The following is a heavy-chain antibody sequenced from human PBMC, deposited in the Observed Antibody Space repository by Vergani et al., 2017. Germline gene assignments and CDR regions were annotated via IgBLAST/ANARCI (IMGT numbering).Heavy chain of an antibody. V-gene: IGHV1-8*01. CDR1: GYTFTSYD. D-gene: IGHD6-13*01. J-gene: IGHJ4*02. Sequence: QVQLVQSGAEVKKPGASVKVSCKASGYTFTSYDINWVRQATGQGLEWMGWMNPNSGNTGYAQKFQGRVTMTRNTSISTAYMELSSLRSEETAMYYCARALIAAAGDPFSYWGQGTLVTVSS. CDR3: ARALIAAAGDPFSY. CDR2: MNPNSGNT.